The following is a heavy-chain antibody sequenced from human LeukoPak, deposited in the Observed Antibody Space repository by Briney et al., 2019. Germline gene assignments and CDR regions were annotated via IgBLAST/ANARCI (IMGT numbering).Heavy chain of an antibody. CDR3: ASGFDSSGYQYYSYFDY. CDR1: GYTFTGYY. D-gene: IGHD3-22*01. V-gene: IGHV1-2*02. CDR2: INPNTGGT. Sequence: AASVKVSCKASGYTFTGYYMHWVRQAPGQGLEWVGWINPNTGGTNYAQKFQGRVTMTRDTSINTAYMELSRLRSDDTAVYYCASGFDSSGYQYYSYFDYWGQGTLVTVSS. J-gene: IGHJ4*02.